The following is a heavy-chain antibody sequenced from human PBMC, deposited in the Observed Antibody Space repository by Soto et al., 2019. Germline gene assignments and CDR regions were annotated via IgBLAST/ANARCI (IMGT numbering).Heavy chain of an antibody. CDR2: INPNTGGT. D-gene: IGHD3-9*01. CDR1: GISLTGYH. V-gene: IGHV1-2*02. Sequence: ASVKDSCKATGISLTGYHFHWIRAPPGQGLEWLGWINPNTGGTTYAQKFQGRVTLTWDTSINTVYMELSSVRAVDTAMFYCARERYRVFSDGMDVWGQGTSVTVSS. J-gene: IGHJ6*02. CDR3: ARERYRVFSDGMDV.